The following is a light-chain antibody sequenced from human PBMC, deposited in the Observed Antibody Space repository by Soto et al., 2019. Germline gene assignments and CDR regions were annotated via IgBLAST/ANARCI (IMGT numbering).Light chain of an antibody. CDR3: QQSYNTPWT. CDR1: QSISSY. Sequence: DIQMTQSPSSLSASVGDRVTITCRASQSISSYLHWYQQKPGQAPKLLIYAASSLQSGVPSRFSGSGSGTDFTLTISSLQPEDVATYYCQQSYNTPWTFGQGNKGEIK. CDR2: AAS. J-gene: IGKJ1*01. V-gene: IGKV1-39*01.